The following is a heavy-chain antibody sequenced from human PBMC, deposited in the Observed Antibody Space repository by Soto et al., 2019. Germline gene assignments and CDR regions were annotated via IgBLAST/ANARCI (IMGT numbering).Heavy chain of an antibody. V-gene: IGHV4-39*01. Sequence: SETLSLTCTVSGGSISSSSYYWGWIRQPPGKGLEWIGSIYYSGSTYYNPSLKSRVTISVDTSKNQFSLKLSSVTAADTAVYYCARQNHGVVILFDYWGQGTLVTVSS. J-gene: IGHJ4*02. D-gene: IGHD3-3*01. CDR2: IYYSGST. CDR3: ARQNHGVVILFDY. CDR1: GGSISSSSYY.